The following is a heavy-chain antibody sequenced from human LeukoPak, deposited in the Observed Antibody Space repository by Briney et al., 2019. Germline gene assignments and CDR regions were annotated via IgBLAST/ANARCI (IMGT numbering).Heavy chain of an antibody. CDR2: ITHSGRT. Sequence: SETLSLTCAVYGAPLNNYFWSWIRQPPGKGLEWIAEITHSGRTHYSPSLRSRVTISADTSRSQFSLKLSSVTAADTAVYYCATIYGDYSDFDSWGQGTLVTVSS. CDR3: ATIYGDYSDFDS. V-gene: IGHV4-34*01. CDR1: GAPLNNYF. D-gene: IGHD4-17*01. J-gene: IGHJ4*02.